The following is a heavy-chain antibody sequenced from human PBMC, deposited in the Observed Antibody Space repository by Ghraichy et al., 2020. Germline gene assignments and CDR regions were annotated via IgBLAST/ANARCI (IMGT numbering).Heavy chain of an antibody. CDR1: GLTFDSYT. J-gene: IGHJ4*02. D-gene: IGHD6-19*01. V-gene: IGHV3-7*03. Sequence: GGSLRLSCAASGLTFDSYTMTWVRQAPGKGLEWVASIKQEGRRKYYADSVKGRFTISRDNAKKSLYLQMNSLRADDTAVYYCARGTWYSNGWYEGFDFCGQGTLVTVSS. CDR2: IKQEGRRK. CDR3: ARGTWYSNGWYEGFDF.